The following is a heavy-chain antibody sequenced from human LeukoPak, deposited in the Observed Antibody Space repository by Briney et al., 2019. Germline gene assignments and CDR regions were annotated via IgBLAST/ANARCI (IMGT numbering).Heavy chain of an antibody. CDR3: AREISGGDAFDI. CDR2: IYYSGST. J-gene: IGHJ3*02. V-gene: IGHV4-31*03. CDR1: GGSISSGGYY. Sequence: PSQTLSLICTVSGGSISSGGYYWSWIRQHPGKGLEWIGYIYYSGSTYYNPSLKSRVTISVDTSKNQFSLKLSSVTAADTAVYYCAREISGGDAFDIWGQGTMVTVSS. D-gene: IGHD6-19*01.